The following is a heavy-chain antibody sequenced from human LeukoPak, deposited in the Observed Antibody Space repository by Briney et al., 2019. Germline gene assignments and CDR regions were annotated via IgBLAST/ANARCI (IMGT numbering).Heavy chain of an antibody. CDR1: DGSTTGYY. J-gene: IGHJ3*01. V-gene: IGHV4-59*08. D-gene: IGHD3-10*01. Sequence: KPSETLSLTGSVSDGSTTGYYWSWIRQPPGKGLEWIAYVYYTGRTLYNPSLESRVTISVDTSKTQFSLTVTSVTAAGTAVYYCARHMSVSYDAFDLWGRGTTVTVSS. CDR2: VYYTGRT. CDR3: ARHMSVSYDAFDL.